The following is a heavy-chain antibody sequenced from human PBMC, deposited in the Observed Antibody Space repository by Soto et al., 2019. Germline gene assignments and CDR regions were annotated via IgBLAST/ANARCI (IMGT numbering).Heavy chain of an antibody. J-gene: IGHJ6*02. CDR1: GYTFTSYD. Sequence: ASVKVSCKASGYTFTSYDINWVRQATGQGLEWMGWMNPNSGNTGYAQKFQGRVTMTRNTSISTAYMGLSSLRSEDTAVYYCARGRGYYYYYGMDVWGQGTTVTVSS. CDR3: ARGRGYYYYYGMDV. V-gene: IGHV1-8*01. D-gene: IGHD1-26*01. CDR2: MNPNSGNT.